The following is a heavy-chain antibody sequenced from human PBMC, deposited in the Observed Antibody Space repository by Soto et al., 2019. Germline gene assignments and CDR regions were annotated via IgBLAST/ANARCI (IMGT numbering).Heavy chain of an antibody. Sequence: GGSLRLSCAASGFTFNNYAMNWVRRAPGKGLEWVATISATGGSTYYADSVKGRFTISRDNSKNTLYLQMNGLRVEDTAVYYCAKDRLAGNFDYWGQGTQVTVS. CDR1: GFTFNNYA. CDR2: ISATGGST. J-gene: IGHJ4*02. V-gene: IGHV3-23*01. CDR3: AKDRLAGNFDY.